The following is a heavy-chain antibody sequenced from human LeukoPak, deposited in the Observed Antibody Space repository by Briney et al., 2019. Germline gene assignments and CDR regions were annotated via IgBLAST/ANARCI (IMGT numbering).Heavy chain of an antibody. V-gene: IGHV1-8*03. J-gene: IGHJ4*02. CDR1: GYTFTSYD. D-gene: IGHD3/OR15-3a*01. Sequence: ASVKVSCKASGYTFTSYDINWVRQATGQGLEWKGWMNPNSGNTGYAQKFQGRVTITRNTSISTAYMELSSLRSEDTAVYYCARATGAGLGYTFDYWGQGTLVTVSS. CDR3: ARATGAGLGYTFDY. CDR2: MNPNSGNT.